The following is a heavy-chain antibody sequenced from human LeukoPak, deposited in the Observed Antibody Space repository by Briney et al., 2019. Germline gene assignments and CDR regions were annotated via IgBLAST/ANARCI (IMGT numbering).Heavy chain of an antibody. CDR1: GYSISNSYY. J-gene: IGHJ6*03. V-gene: IGHV4-38-2*01. CDR2: IFQSGSI. CDR3: ARHGSAGHYYYYMDV. Sequence: SETLSLTCAVSGYSISNSYYWGWIRQPPGKGLEWIGNIFQSGSIFYNPSLKSRVTISVDTSKNQFTLKLSSVTAADTAVYYCARHGSAGHYYYYMDVWGKGTTVTVSS. D-gene: IGHD5-24*01.